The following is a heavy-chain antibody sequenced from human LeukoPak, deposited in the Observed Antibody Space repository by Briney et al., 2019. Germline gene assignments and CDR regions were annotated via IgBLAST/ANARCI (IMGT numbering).Heavy chain of an antibody. J-gene: IGHJ4*02. D-gene: IGHD6-13*01. Sequence: SETLSLTCTVSGGSISSYYWSWIRQPPGKGLEWIGYIYYSGSTNYNPSLKSRVTISVDTSKNQFSLKLSSVTAADTAVYYCARVMRGPPGGIAAACDYWGQGTLVTVSS. CDR1: GGSISSYY. CDR2: IYYSGST. CDR3: ARVMRGPPGGIAAACDY. V-gene: IGHV4-59*01.